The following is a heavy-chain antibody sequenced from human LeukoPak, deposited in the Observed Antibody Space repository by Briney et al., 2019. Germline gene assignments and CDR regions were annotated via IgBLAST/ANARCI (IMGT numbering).Heavy chain of an antibody. V-gene: IGHV1-46*01. CDR3: AAGIDSSGHRDYYYYYMDV. D-gene: IGHD3-22*01. J-gene: IGHJ6*03. Sequence: ASVKVSCTASGYTFTSYYMHWVRQAPGQGHEWMGIINPSGGSTSYAQKFQGRVTMTRDMSTSTVYMELSSLRSEDTAVYYCAAGIDSSGHRDYYYYYMDVWGKGTTVTVSS. CDR1: GYTFTSYY. CDR2: INPSGGST.